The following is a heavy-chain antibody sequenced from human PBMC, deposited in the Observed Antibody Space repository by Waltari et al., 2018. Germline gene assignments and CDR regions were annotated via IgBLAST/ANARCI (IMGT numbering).Heavy chain of an antibody. D-gene: IGHD6-13*01. CDR2: ISGRGGST. CDR3: AKVVSSSWYLDY. J-gene: IGHJ4*02. CDR1: GFTFSSYT. Sequence: EVQLLESGGGLVQPGGSLRLYCAASGFTFSSYTMSWVRQAPGKGLEGVSAISGRGGSTYYADSVKRRFTISRDNAKNTRYLQMNSLRAEDTAVYDCAKVVSSSWYLDYWGQGTLVTVSS. V-gene: IGHV3-23*01.